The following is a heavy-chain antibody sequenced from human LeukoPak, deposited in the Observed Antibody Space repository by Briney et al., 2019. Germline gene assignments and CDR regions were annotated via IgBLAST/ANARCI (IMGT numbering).Heavy chain of an antibody. Sequence: GASVKVSCKASGGTFSSYAISWVRQAPGQGLEWMGWMNPNSGNTGYAQKFQGRVTMTRNTSISTAYMELSSLRSEDTAVYYCARSYDFWSGYYYYYYYGMDVWGQGTTVTVSS. J-gene: IGHJ6*02. CDR1: GGTFSSYA. V-gene: IGHV1-8*02. CDR2: MNPNSGNT. D-gene: IGHD3-3*01. CDR3: ARSYDFWSGYYYYYYYGMDV.